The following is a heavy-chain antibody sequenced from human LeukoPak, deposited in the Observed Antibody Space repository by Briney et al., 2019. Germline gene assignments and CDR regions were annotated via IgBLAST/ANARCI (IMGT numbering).Heavy chain of an antibody. V-gene: IGHV1-18*01. D-gene: IGHD3-22*01. CDR3: ARIMSTYYDSSGYYFNEGVDWFDP. CDR1: GYTFTSYG. Sequence: ASVTVSCKASGYTFTSYGISWVRQAPGQGLEWMGWISAYNGNTNYAQKLQGRVTMTTDTSTSTAYMELRSLRSDDTAVYYCARIMSTYYDSSGYYFNEGVDWFDPWGQGTLVTVSS. J-gene: IGHJ5*02. CDR2: ISAYNGNT.